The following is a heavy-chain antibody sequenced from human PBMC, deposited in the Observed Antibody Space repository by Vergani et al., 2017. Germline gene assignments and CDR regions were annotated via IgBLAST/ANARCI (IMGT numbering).Heavy chain of an antibody. CDR2: MNPNSGNT. V-gene: IGHV1-8*01. CDR1: GYTFTSYD. D-gene: IGHD3-3*01. Sequence: HVQLVQSGAEVKKPGASVKVSCKASGYTFTSYDINWVRQATGQGLEWMGWMNPNSGNTGYAQKFQGRVTMTRNTSISTAYMELSSLRSEVTAVYYCARGRYYDFWGGFNTETDYMDVWGKGTTVTVSS. J-gene: IGHJ6*03. CDR3: ARGRYYDFWGGFNTETDYMDV.